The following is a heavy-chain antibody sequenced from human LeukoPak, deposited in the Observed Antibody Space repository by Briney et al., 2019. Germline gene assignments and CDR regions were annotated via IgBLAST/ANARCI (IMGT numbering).Heavy chain of an antibody. V-gene: IGHV3-74*03. J-gene: IGHJ4*02. CDR2: IHSDESYT. CDR1: GFTLSSYW. D-gene: IGHD2-15*01. Sequence: PGGSLRLACAASGFTLSSYWMHWVRQAPGKGLVWVSRIHSDESYTTYPDSVKGRFTISRETAKNTLYLQMNSLRAENTAVYYCARVVRNCSGGSCYENFDYWGQGTLVTVSS. CDR3: ARVVRNCSGGSCYENFDY.